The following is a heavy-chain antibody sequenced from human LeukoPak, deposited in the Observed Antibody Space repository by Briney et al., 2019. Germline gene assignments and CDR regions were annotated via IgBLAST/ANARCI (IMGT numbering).Heavy chain of an antibody. CDR3: ARDQSYYDSSGSDY. V-gene: IGHV3-66*01. D-gene: IGHD3-22*01. CDR2: IYSGGST. CDR1: GFTFSTNA. Sequence: GGSLRLSCAASGFTFSTNAMSWVRQAPGKGLEWVSVIYSGGSTYYADSVKGRFTISRDNSKNTLYLQMNSLRAEDTAVYYCARDQSYYDSSGSDYWGQGTLVTVSS. J-gene: IGHJ4*02.